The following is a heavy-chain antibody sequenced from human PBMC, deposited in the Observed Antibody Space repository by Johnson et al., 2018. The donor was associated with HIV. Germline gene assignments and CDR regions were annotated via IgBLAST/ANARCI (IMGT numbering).Heavy chain of an antibody. Sequence: VQLVESGGGLVKPGGSLRLSCAASGFTFSNAWMNWVRQPPGKGLEWVGRIKSKTDGGTTDYAAPVKGRFTISRDDSKNTLYLQMNSLKTEDTAVYYCARNGDGYTPDAFDIWGQGTVVTVSS. D-gene: IGHD5-24*01. CDR2: IKSKTDGGTT. CDR3: ARNGDGYTPDAFDI. CDR1: GFTFSNAW. J-gene: IGHJ3*02. V-gene: IGHV3-15*01.